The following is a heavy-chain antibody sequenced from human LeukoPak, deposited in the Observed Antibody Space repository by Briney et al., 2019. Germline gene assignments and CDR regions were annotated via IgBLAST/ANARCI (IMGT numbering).Heavy chain of an antibody. Sequence: ASVKVSCKASGYPFTSYGISWVRPAPGQGLEWMGWISAYNGNTNYAQKLRGRVTMTTDTSTSTAYMELRSLRSDDTAVYYCAREDSGYDFAGFDPWGQGTLVTVSS. CDR3: AREDSGYDFAGFDP. J-gene: IGHJ5*02. CDR1: GYPFTSYG. V-gene: IGHV1-18*01. CDR2: ISAYNGNT. D-gene: IGHD5-12*01.